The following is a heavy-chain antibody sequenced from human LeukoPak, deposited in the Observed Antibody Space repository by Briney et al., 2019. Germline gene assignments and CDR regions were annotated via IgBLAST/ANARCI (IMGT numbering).Heavy chain of an antibody. CDR2: ISSSSSYI. D-gene: IGHD6-6*01. V-gene: IGHV3-21*01. CDR3: ARDPLYSSSFGDYFDY. J-gene: IGHJ4*02. Sequence: PWGALRLSCAASGFTFSSYSMNWVRQAPGKGLEWVSSISSSSSYIYYADSVKGRFTISRDNAKNSLYLQMNSLRAEDTAVYYCARDPLYSSSFGDYFDYWGQGTLVTVSS. CDR1: GFTFSSYS.